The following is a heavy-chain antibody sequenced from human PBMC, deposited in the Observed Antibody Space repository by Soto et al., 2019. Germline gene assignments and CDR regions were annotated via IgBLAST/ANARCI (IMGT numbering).Heavy chain of an antibody. D-gene: IGHD3-22*01. CDR1: GFTFSNAW. CDR3: STGLSSGYYNFDY. J-gene: IGHJ4*02. CDR2: IKRKSDGGTT. V-gene: IGHV3-15*01. Sequence: ELQLVESGGGLVKPGGSLRLSCAASGFTFSNAWMSWVRQAPGKGLEWIGRIKRKSDGGTTDYAAPVRGRFNISRDDSKNTLYLQINTLKSEDTAVYYCSTGLSSGYYNFDYWCQGTLVTVSS.